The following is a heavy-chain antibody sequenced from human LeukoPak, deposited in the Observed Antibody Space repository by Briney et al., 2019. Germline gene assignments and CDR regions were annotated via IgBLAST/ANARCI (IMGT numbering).Heavy chain of an antibody. J-gene: IGHJ4*02. CDR1: GFTFSSYG. CDR2: IRYDGSNK. V-gene: IGHV3-30*02. CDR3: AKDKPSSSSFNY. D-gene: IGHD6-6*01. Sequence: PGGSLRLSCAASGFTFSSYGMHWVRQAPGKGLEWVAFIRYDGSNKYYADSAKGRFTISRDNSKNTLYLQMNSLRAEDAAVYYCAKDKPSSSSFNYWGQGTLVTVST.